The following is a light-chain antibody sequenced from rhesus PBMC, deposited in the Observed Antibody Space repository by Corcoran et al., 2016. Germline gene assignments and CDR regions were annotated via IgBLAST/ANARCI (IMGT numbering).Light chain of an antibody. CDR1: QGISSW. CDR3: QQYNSAPLT. J-gene: IGKJ4*01. Sequence: DIQMTQSPSSLSASVGDRVTITSRASQGISSWLAWYQPKQGKAPKLLIYKASSLQSGVPSRFSGSGSGTDFTLTISSLQPEDFATYYCQQYNSAPLTFGGGTKVEIK. V-gene: IGKV1-21*01. CDR2: KAS.